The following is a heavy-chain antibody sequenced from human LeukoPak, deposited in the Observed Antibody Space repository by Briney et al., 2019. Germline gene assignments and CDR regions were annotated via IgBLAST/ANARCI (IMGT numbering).Heavy chain of an antibody. CDR2: ISAYNGNT. CDR3: ARVPMSSYGTYYYYYYMDV. D-gene: IGHD5-18*01. CDR1: GYTFTSYG. V-gene: IGHV1-18*01. J-gene: IGHJ6*03. Sequence: ASVKVSCKASGYTFTSYGISWVRQAPGRGLEWMGWISAYNGNTNYAQKLQGRVTMTTDTSTSTAYMELGSLRSDDTAVYYCARVPMSSYGTYYYYYYMDVWGKGTTVTVSS.